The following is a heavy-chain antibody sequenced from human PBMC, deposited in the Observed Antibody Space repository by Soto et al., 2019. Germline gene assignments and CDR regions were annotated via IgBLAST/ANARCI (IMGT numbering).Heavy chain of an antibody. Sequence: EVQLVESGGALVKPGGSLRLSCTGSGFTFTNAWMSWVRQAPGKGLEWVGRIKSKTDGGTTDYAAPVKGRFTISRDDSKNNLYLQMNSLETEDTAVYYCTTGRYSDNGNSYFSLLVWGHGTLVTVSS. CDR1: GFTFTNAW. J-gene: IGHJ4*01. CDR3: TTGRYSDNGNSYFSLLV. V-gene: IGHV3-15*02. CDR2: IKSKTDGGTT. D-gene: IGHD3-22*01.